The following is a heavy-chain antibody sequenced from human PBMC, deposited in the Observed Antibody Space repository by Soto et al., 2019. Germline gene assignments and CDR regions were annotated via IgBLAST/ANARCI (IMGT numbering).Heavy chain of an antibody. CDR3: AAVASLPYSSGWTTAYYYYGMDV. D-gene: IGHD6-19*01. V-gene: IGHV1-58*01. CDR1: GFTFTSSA. J-gene: IGHJ6*02. CDR2: IVVGSGNT. Sequence: SVKVSCKASGFTFTSSAVQWVRQARGQRLEWKGRIVVGSGNTNYAQKFQERVTITRDMSTSTAYMELSSLRSEDTSVYYCAAVASLPYSSGWTTAYYYYGMDVWGQGTTVTSP.